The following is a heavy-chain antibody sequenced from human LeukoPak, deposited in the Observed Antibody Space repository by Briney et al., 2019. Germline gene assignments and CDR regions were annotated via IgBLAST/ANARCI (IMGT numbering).Heavy chain of an antibody. CDR3: ARGSCSSSSCYERLNGLDV. CDR1: GFTFSNYD. V-gene: IGHV3-13*01. J-gene: IGHJ6*02. D-gene: IGHD2-2*01. Sequence: GGSLRLSCAASGFTFSNYDMHWVRQATGKGLEWVSAFHTAGDAHYSGSVKGRFATSRENAKNSFYLQMNNLRAGDTAVYYCARGSCSSSSCYERLNGLDVWGQGTPVTVSS. CDR2: FHTAGDA.